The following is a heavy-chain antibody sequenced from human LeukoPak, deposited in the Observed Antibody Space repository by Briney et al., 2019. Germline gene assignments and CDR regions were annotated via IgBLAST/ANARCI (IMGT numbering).Heavy chain of an antibody. D-gene: IGHD3-10*01. V-gene: IGHV4-34*01. CDR1: GGSFSGYY. J-gene: IGHJ6*02. CDR3: ARGPGTMVRGVIGPHYGMDV. CDR2: INHSGST. Sequence: SETLSLTCAVYGGSFSGYYWSWIRQPPGKGLEWIGEINHSGSTNYNPSLKSRVTISVDTSKNQFSLKLSSVTAADTAVYYCARGPGTMVRGVIGPHYGMDVWGQGTTVTVSS.